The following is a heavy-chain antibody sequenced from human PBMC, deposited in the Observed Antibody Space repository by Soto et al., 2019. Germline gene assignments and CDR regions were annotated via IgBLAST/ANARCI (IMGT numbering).Heavy chain of an antibody. CDR3: AKLKIQLWLGKGYFDY. D-gene: IGHD5-18*01. J-gene: IGHJ4*02. Sequence: GGSLRLSCAASGFTFSSYGMHWVRQAPGKGLEWVAVISYDGSNKYYADSVKGRFTISRDNSKNTLYLQMNSLRAEDTAVYYCAKLKIQLWLGKGYFDYWGQGTLVTVCS. CDR2: ISYDGSNK. CDR1: GFTFSSYG. V-gene: IGHV3-30*18.